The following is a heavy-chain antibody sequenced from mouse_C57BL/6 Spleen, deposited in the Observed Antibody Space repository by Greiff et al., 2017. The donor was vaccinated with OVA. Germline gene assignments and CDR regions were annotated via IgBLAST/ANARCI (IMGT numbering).Heavy chain of an antibody. CDR2: ISSGSSNI. V-gene: IGHV5-17*01. CDR3: ARPYDYEGAMDY. J-gene: IGHJ4*01. Sequence: EVQVVGSGGGLVKPGGSLTLSCAASGFTFSDYGMHWVRQAPEKGLEWVAYISSGSSNIYYADTVKGRFTISRDNDKNTLCLQMTSLRSEDTAMYYCARPYDYEGAMDYWRQGTSVTVSS. D-gene: IGHD2-4*01. CDR1: GFTFSDYG.